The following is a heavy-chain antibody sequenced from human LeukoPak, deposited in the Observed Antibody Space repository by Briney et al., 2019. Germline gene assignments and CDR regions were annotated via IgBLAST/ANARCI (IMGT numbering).Heavy chain of an antibody. Sequence: PSETLSLTCTVSGGSNSSSSYYWGWIRQPPGKGLEWIGSIYYSGSTYYNPSLKSRVTISVDTSKNQFSLKLSPVTAADTAVYYCARGVRGRAFDIWGQGTMVTVSS. CDR3: ARGVRGRAFDI. D-gene: IGHD3-10*02. CDR1: GGSNSSSSYY. J-gene: IGHJ3*02. V-gene: IGHV4-39*07. CDR2: IYYSGST.